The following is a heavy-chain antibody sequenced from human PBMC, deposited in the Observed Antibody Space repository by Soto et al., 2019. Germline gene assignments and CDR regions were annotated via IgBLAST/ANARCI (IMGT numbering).Heavy chain of an antibody. CDR2: IIPIFGPA. D-gene: IGHD1-20*01. J-gene: IGHJ6*02. CDR1: GGTFSSNA. Sequence: SSVKVSCKASGGTFSSNAISWVRQAPGQGLEWMGGIIPIFGPANYAQKFQGRVTITADESTSTAYMELSRLRAEDTAVYYSAIPSGIAGMNHYYWNGMGVWGQGTTVTVSS. CDR3: AIPSGIAGMNHYYWNGMGV. V-gene: IGHV1-69*13.